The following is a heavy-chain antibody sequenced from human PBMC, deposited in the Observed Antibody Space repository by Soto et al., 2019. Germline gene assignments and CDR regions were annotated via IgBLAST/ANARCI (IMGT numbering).Heavy chain of an antibody. V-gene: IGHV1-8*01. CDR3: ARGLYCSSTSCYADYYYYYYMDV. CDR1: GYTFTSYD. D-gene: IGHD2-2*01. J-gene: IGHJ6*03. Sequence: ASVKVSCKASGYTFTSYDINWVRQATGQGLEWMGWMNPNSGNTGYAQKFQGRVTMTRNTSISTAYMELSSLRYEDTAVYYCARGLYCSSTSCYADYYYYYYMDVWGKGTTVTVSS. CDR2: MNPNSGNT.